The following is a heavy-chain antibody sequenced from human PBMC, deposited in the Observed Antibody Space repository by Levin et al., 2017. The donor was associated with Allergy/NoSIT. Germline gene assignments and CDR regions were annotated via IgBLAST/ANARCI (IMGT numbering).Heavy chain of an antibody. CDR3: ARDLMVRGDVGDY. CDR1: GFTFRSYS. CDR2: ISSSSSTI. J-gene: IGHJ4*02. D-gene: IGHD3-10*01. V-gene: IGHV3-48*01. Sequence: LSLTCAASGFTFRSYSMNWVRQAPGKGLEWVSYISSSSSTIYYADSVKGRFTISRDNAKNSLYLQMNSLRAEDTAVYYCARDLMVRGDVGDYWGQGTLVTVSS.